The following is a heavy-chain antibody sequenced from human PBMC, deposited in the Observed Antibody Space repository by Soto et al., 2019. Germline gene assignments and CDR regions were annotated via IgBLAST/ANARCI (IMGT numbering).Heavy chain of an antibody. J-gene: IGHJ4*02. Sequence: QVQLVQSGAEVKKPGSSVKVSCKASGGTFSSYAISWVRQAPGQGLEWMGGIIPIFGTANYAQKFQGRVTITADESTSTGDMELSSLRSEDTAVYYCARAYCGGDCSRTPHDYWGQGTLVTVSS. CDR2: IIPIFGTA. V-gene: IGHV1-69*01. D-gene: IGHD2-21*02. CDR1: GGTFSSYA. CDR3: ARAYCGGDCSRTPHDY.